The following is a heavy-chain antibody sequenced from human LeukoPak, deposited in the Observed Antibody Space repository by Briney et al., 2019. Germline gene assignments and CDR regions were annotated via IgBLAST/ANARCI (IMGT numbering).Heavy chain of an antibody. V-gene: IGHV3-7*03. CDR3: ARDGGDGYNSYFDY. CDR1: GFTFSSYW. D-gene: IGHD5-24*01. J-gene: IGHJ4*02. Sequence: GGSLRLSCAASGFTFSSYWMSWVRQAPGKGLEWVANIKQDGSEKNYVDSVKGRSTISRDNAKTSLYLQMNSLRAEDMAVYYCARDGGDGYNSYFDYWGQGTLVTVSS. CDR2: IKQDGSEK.